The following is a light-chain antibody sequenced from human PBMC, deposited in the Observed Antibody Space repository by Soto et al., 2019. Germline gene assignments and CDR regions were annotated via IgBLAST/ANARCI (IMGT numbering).Light chain of an antibody. CDR3: QQYGSSPPIT. J-gene: IGKJ5*01. Sequence: EIVLTQSPGTLSLSPGERATLSCRASQSVSNSYLAWYQQKPGQAPRPLIYGAATRATGIPYRFSGSGSGTDFILTISRLEPEDFAVYYCQQYGSSPPITFGQGTRLEIK. CDR2: GAA. V-gene: IGKV3-20*01. CDR1: QSVSNSY.